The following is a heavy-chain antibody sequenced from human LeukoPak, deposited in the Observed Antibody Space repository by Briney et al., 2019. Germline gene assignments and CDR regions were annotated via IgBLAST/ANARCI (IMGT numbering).Heavy chain of an antibody. J-gene: IGHJ3*02. CDR2: IYSGGST. V-gene: IGHV3-53*01. Sequence: GGSLRLSCAASGFTVSSNYMSWVRQAPGKGLEWVSVIYSGGSTYYADSVKGRFTISRDNSKNTLYLQMNSLRAEDTAVYYCARQRPLSSGYRFDAFDIWGQGTMVTVSS. D-gene: IGHD3-22*01. CDR3: ARQRPLSSGYRFDAFDI. CDR1: GFTVSSNY.